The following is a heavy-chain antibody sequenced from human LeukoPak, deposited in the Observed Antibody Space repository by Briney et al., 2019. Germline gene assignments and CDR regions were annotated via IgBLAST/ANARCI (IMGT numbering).Heavy chain of an antibody. J-gene: IGHJ4*02. CDR1: GFTFSNYW. V-gene: IGHV3-74*01. D-gene: IGHD3-16*01. CDR2: INKDGSIT. Sequence: GSLRLSCAATGFTFSNYWMYWVRQAPGKGLEWVSRINKDGSITSYADSVKGRFTISRDNAKNTLHLQMNSLRAEDTAVYYCARVGSPTFDYWGQGTLVTVSS. CDR3: ARVGSPTFDY.